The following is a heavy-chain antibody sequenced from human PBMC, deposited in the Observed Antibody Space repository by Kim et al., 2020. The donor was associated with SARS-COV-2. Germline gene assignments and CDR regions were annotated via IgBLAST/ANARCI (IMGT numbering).Heavy chain of an antibody. Sequence: GGSLRLSCAASGFTFSSYAMHWVRQAPGKGLEWVAVISYDGSNKYYADSVKGRFTISRDNSKNTLYLQMNSLRAEDTAVYYCARDTATPWIIRHDMLGYGMDVRGHGNTVTISS. J-gene: IGHJ6*02. V-gene: IGHV3-30*04. CDR2: ISYDGSNK. D-gene: IGHD2-2*03. CDR3: ARDTATPWIIRHDMLGYGMDV. CDR1: GFTFSSYA.